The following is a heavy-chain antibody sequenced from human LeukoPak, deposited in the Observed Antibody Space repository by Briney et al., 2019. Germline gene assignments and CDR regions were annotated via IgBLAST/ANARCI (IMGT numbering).Heavy chain of an antibody. V-gene: IGHV4-34*01. CDR2: ISHSGST. CDR3: ARGPYSYDSSGAFDI. J-gene: IGHJ3*02. CDR1: GGSFSSYY. Sequence: SETLSLTCAVYGGSFSSYYWNWIRQPPGKGLEWIGEISHSGSTKYNPSLKSRVTISVDTSKNQFSLKLSSVTAADTAVYFCARGPYSYDSSGAFDIWGQGTMVTVSS. D-gene: IGHD3-22*01.